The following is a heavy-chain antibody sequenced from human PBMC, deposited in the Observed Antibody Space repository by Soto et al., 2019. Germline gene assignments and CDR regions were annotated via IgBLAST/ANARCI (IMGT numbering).Heavy chain of an antibody. D-gene: IGHD6-19*01. V-gene: IGHV1-8*01. CDR2: MQPSTGRT. CDR3: ARGGSAGVDY. J-gene: IGHJ4*02. CDR1: GYSFTSLA. Sequence: QVQLVQSGAEVREPGASVKVSCKASGYSFTSLAINWLRQTAGQGLEWMGWMQPSTGRTGYTQKFQARVTMTRDTSINTAYRELTTLTSYDTAFYYCARGGSAGVDYWGQGTLVTVSS.